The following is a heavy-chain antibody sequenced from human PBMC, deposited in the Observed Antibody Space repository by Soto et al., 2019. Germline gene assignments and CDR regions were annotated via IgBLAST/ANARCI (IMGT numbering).Heavy chain of an antibody. CDR1: GDSISSSAYY. Sequence: QLQLQESGPGLVKPSETLYVTYTVSGDSISSSAYYWAWVRQPPGKGLEWIGSIHYSGNTYYNPSLMSRVTVSVDTSKNQFSLKQSSVTASDTAVYYCSREFAASGDFWGQGTRVTVSS. J-gene: IGHJ4*02. CDR2: IHYSGNT. CDR3: SREFAASGDF. V-gene: IGHV4-39*01. D-gene: IGHD6-19*01.